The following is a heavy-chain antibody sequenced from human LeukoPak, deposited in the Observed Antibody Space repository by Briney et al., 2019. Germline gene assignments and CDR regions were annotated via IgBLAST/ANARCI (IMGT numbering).Heavy chain of an antibody. J-gene: IGHJ5*02. V-gene: IGHV1-2*02. D-gene: IGHD6-6*01. CDR2: LNPNSGGT. CDR1: GYTFTGYY. Sequence: ASVKVSCKASGYTFTGYYMHWVRQAPGQGLEWMGWLNPNSGGTNYAQKFQGRVTMTRDTSISTAYMELSRLRSDDTAVYYCARDESIAYENNWFDPWGQGTLVTVSS. CDR3: ARDESIAYENNWFDP.